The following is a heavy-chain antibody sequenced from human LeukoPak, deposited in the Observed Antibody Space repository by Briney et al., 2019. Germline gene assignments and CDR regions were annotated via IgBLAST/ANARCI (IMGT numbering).Heavy chain of an antibody. Sequence: SVKVSCKASGGTFSSYAISWVRQAPGQGLEWMGRIIPIFGTANYAQKFQGRVTITTDESTSTAYMELSSLRSEDTAVYYCARAIRFLEWLLYQPYYYYYMDVWGKGTTVTVSS. CDR3: ARAIRFLEWLLYQPYYYYYMDV. V-gene: IGHV1-69*05. CDR1: GGTFSSYA. D-gene: IGHD3-3*01. CDR2: IIPIFGTA. J-gene: IGHJ6*03.